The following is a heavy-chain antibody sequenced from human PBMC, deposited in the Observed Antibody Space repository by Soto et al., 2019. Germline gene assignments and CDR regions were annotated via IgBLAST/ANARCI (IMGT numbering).Heavy chain of an antibody. CDR3: ASHIVVVPAANNWFDP. V-gene: IGHV4-30-4*01. D-gene: IGHD2-2*01. Sequence: SETLSLTCTVSGGSISSSDYYWSWIRQPPGKGLEWIGYIYYSGSTYYNPSLQGRVTISVDTSKNQFSLKLSSVTAADTAVYYCASHIVVVPAANNWFDPWGQGTLVTVSS. CDR1: GGSISSSDYY. CDR2: IYYSGST. J-gene: IGHJ5*02.